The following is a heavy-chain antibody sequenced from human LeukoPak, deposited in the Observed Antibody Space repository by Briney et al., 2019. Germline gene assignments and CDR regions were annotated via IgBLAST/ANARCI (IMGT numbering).Heavy chain of an antibody. Sequence: SETLSLTCTVSGGSISSYYWSWIRQPPGKGLEWIGYIYYSGSTNYNPSLKSRVTISVDTSKNQFSLELSSVTAADTAVYYCARAPRYSSGRGGWFDPWGQGTLVTVSS. D-gene: IGHD6-19*01. V-gene: IGHV4-59*01. J-gene: IGHJ5*02. CDR2: IYYSGST. CDR1: GGSISSYY. CDR3: ARAPRYSSGRGGWFDP.